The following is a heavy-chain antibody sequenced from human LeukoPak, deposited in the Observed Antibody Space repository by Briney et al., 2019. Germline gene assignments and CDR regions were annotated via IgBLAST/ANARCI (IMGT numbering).Heavy chain of an antibody. CDR3: ARRDYDILTGMSSNYYYYGMDV. J-gene: IGHJ6*02. V-gene: IGHV5-10-1*01. Sequence: GESLRISCKGSGYNFTNYWISWVRQMPGKGLEWMGRIDPSDSYTNYSPSFQGHVTISADKSISTAYLQWSSLKASDTAMYYCARRDYDILTGMSSNYYYYGMDVWGQGTTVTVSS. CDR1: GYNFTNYW. CDR2: IDPSDSYT. D-gene: IGHD3-9*01.